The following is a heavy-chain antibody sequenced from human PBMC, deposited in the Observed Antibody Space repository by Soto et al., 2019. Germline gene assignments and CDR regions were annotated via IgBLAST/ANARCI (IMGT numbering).Heavy chain of an antibody. CDR2: INAGGGDT. CDR3: ARGCLVRGVTTSVPHDF. D-gene: IGHD3-10*01. J-gene: IGHJ1*01. Sequence: QVQLVQSGAEVKKPGASVKVSCKTSGYTFTTYAMHWVRQAPGQRLEWLGWINAGGGDTKYSQRFQGRVTISRDTSSSTVYMELRSLTPQDTAAYYCARGCLVRGVTTSVPHDFWGQGTLVTVSS. CDR1: GYTFTTYA. V-gene: IGHV1-3*01.